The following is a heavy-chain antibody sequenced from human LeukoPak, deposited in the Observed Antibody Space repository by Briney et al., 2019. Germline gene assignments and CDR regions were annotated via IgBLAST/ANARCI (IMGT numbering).Heavy chain of an antibody. CDR1: GHTFTSYG. CDR3: ARDHAYCTNGVCYDY. CDR2: ISAYNGNT. D-gene: IGHD2-8*01. Sequence: ASVKVSCKASGHTFTSYGISWVRQAPGQGLEWMGWISAYNGNTNYAQKLQGRVTMTTDTSTSTAYMELRSLRSDDTAVYYCARDHAYCTNGVCYDYWGQGTLVTVSS. V-gene: IGHV1-18*01. J-gene: IGHJ4*02.